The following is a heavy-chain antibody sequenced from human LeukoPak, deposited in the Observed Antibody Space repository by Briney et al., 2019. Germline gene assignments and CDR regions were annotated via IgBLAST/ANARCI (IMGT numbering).Heavy chain of an antibody. J-gene: IGHJ4*02. V-gene: IGHV4-34*01. CDR2: INHSGST. Sequence: SETLSLTCAVYGGSFSGYYWSWIRQPPGKGLEWIGEINHSGSTNYNPSLKSRVTISVDTSKNQFSLKLSSVTAADTAVYYCAGSYYDILTGWGSYFDYWGQGTLVTVSS. CDR3: AGSYYDILTGWGSYFDY. D-gene: IGHD3-9*01. CDR1: GGSFSGYY.